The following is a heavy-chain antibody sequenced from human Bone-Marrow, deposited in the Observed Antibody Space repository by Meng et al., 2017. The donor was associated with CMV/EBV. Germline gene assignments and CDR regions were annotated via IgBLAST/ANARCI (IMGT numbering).Heavy chain of an antibody. CDR1: GFTFGDYA. J-gene: IGHJ6*02. CDR2: IRSKAYGGTT. Sequence: GESLKISCTASGFTFGDYAMSWVRQAPGKGLEWVGFIRSKAYGGTTEYAASVKGRFTISRDDSKSIAYLQMNSLKTEDTAVYYCAKALYYGMDVWGQGTTVTVSS. V-gene: IGHV3-49*04. CDR3: AKALYYGMDV.